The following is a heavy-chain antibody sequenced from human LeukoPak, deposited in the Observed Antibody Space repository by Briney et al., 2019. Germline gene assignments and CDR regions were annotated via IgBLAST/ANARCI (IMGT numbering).Heavy chain of an antibody. Sequence: SQTLSLTCAVSGVSISSGDYSWSWLRQPPGKGLEWIGYIYHSGSTYYNPSLKSRVTISVDRSKNQFSLKLSSVTAADTAVYYCASRRSDEYYFDYWGQGTLVTVSS. CDR3: ASRRSDEYYFDY. CDR1: GVSISSGDYS. J-gene: IGHJ4*02. CDR2: IYHSGST. D-gene: IGHD3-16*01. V-gene: IGHV4-30-2*01.